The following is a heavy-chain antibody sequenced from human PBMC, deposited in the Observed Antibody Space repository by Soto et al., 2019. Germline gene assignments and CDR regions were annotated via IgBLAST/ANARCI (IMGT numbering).Heavy chain of an antibody. CDR1: GGTFSSYA. CDR3: ARVASSGWYDYFDY. V-gene: IGHV1-69*13. CDR2: IIPIFGTA. D-gene: IGHD6-19*01. J-gene: IGHJ4*02. Sequence: SVKVSCKASGGTFSSYAISWVRQAPGQGLEWMGGIIPIFGTANYAQKFQGRVTITADESTSTAYMELSSVTAADTAAYYCARVASSGWYDYFDYWGQGTLVTSPQ.